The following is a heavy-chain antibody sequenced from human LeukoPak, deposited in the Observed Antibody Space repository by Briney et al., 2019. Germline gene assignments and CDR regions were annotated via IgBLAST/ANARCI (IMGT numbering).Heavy chain of an antibody. J-gene: IGHJ5*01. CDR2: IYPSYSDA. CDR3: TRPPGQLDVGQVSGFHS. D-gene: IGHD5-24*01. Sequence: DSLKISFKGSGYIFLNYLIVWVRQMPGKGADWIVTIYPSYSDARYSPSVEGQVTFSGDRPASNAFAEWRSMRTSDTAMSYCTRPPGQLDVGQVSGFHSWGHGTLVIVSA. V-gene: IGHV5-51*04. CDR1: GYIFLNYL.